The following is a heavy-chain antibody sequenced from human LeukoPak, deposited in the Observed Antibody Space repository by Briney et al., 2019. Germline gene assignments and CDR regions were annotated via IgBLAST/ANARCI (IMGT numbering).Heavy chain of an antibody. CDR1: GFTFSNAW. CDR2: IKTKTDGGTT. CDR3: TTPYYYDSRGYED. Sequence: GGSLRLSCAASGFTFSNAWMSWVRQAPGKGLEWVGRIKTKTDGGTTDYAAPVKGRFTISRDDSKNTLYLQMNSLKTEDTAVYYCTTPYYYDSRGYEDWGQGTLVPVSS. V-gene: IGHV3-15*01. J-gene: IGHJ4*02. D-gene: IGHD3-22*01.